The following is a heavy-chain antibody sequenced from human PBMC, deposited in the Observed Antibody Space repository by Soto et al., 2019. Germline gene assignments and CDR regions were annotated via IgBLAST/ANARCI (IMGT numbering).Heavy chain of an antibody. CDR2: INGDGGTT. D-gene: IGHD6-25*01. J-gene: IGHJ4*02. Sequence: LRLSCATSGFTFSSRWMHWVRQAPGRELVWVSRINGDGGTTIYADSVKGRFTISRDNAKTTLYLHMSSLRAEDTAVYYCTRDSGYGFDYWGQGTLVTVSS. CDR1: GFTFSSRW. V-gene: IGHV3-74*01. CDR3: TRDSGYGFDY.